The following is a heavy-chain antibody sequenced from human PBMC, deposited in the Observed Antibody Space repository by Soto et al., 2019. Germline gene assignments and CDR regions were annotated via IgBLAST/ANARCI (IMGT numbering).Heavy chain of an antibody. CDR3: VRARSTDSRPDY. J-gene: IGHJ4*02. CDR1: DFDFSSYG. D-gene: IGHD3-22*01. V-gene: IGHV3-21*01. CDR2: ISSSSSYI. Sequence: GGSLRLSCAASDFDFSSYGIHWVRQAPGKGLEWVSSISSSSSYIYYADSVKGRFTISRDNAKDSLFLQLDSLRAEDTAVYFCVRARSTDSRPDYWGQGTLVTVSS.